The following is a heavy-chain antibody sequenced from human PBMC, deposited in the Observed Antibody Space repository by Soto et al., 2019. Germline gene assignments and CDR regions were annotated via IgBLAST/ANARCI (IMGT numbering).Heavy chain of an antibody. D-gene: IGHD3-9*01. V-gene: IGHV4-39*01. CDR2: MYFSGFYSGST. CDR3: ARGFDILTFGFCLDY. Sequence: SDTLSLTYTVSGGSMRSSSYYWGWIRKPPWKDMEWISNMYFSGFYSGSTSYNASLKSRVTISVDTSKNQFSLQVSSVTAADTAVYYCARGFDILTFGFCLDYWGQGTLVTVSS. J-gene: IGHJ4*02. CDR1: GGSMRSSSYY.